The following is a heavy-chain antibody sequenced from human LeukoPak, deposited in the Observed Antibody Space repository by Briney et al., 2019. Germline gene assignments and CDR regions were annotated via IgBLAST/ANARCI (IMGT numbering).Heavy chain of an antibody. V-gene: IGHV1-18*01. CDR2: ISANNGNT. CDR3: ARYLKVGELLYRPNNWFDP. CDR1: GYTFTSYG. J-gene: IGHJ5*02. Sequence: ASVKLSCKASGYTFTSYGISWVRQPPGQGLEWVGWISANNGNTNYAQKLQGRVTMNTDTSTSTAYMELRSLRSDDTAVYYWARYLKVGELLYRPNNWFDPWGQGTLVTVSS. D-gene: IGHD3-10*01.